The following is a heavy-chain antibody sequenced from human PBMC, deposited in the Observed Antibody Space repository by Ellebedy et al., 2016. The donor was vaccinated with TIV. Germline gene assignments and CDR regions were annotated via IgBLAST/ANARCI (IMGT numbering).Heavy chain of an antibody. CDR3: ARDAGDSAFDI. CDR1: GGSISSYY. V-gene: IGHV4-59*01. CDR2: IYYSGST. D-gene: IGHD3-16*01. Sequence: SETLSLTCTVSGGSISSYYWSWIRQPPGKGLEWIGYIYYSGSTNYNPSLKSRVTISVDTSKNQFSLKLSSVTAADTAVHYCARDAGDSAFDIWGQGTMVTVSS. J-gene: IGHJ3*02.